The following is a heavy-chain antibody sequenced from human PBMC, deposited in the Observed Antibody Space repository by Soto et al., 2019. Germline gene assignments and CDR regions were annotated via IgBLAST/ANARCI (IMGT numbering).Heavy chain of an antibody. J-gene: IGHJ6*02. CDR3: AKDRGFGVVGPMYYYYGMDV. D-gene: IGHD3-3*01. V-gene: IGHV1-69*01. CDR1: GGTFSSYA. Sequence: QVQLVQSGAEVKKPGSSVKVSCKASGGTFSSYAISWVRQAPGQGLEWMGGIIPIFGTANYAQKFQGRVTITADESTSTAYMELSSLRSEDTAVYYCAKDRGFGVVGPMYYYYGMDVWGQGTTVTVSS. CDR2: IIPIFGTA.